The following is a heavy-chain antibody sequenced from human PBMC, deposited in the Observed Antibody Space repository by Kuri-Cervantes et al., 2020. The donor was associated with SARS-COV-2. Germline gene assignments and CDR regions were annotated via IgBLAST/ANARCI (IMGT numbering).Heavy chain of an antibody. J-gene: IGHJ4*02. CDR3: ARDVGYGGTSELDITYFDY. D-gene: IGHD4-23*01. CDR2: IIPFFGTP. Sequence: SVKVSCKASGATFSTYGFSWVRQAPGQGPEWMGGIIPFFGTPNYAQKFEGRVTITADESTSTAYMEMSSLRFEDTAVYFCARDVGYGGTSELDITYFDYWGQGTLVTVSS. CDR1: GATFSTYG. V-gene: IGHV1-69*01.